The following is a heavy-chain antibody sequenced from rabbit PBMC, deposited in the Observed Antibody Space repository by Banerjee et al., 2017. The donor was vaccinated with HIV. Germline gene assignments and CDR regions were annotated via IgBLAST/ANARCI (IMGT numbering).Heavy chain of an antibody. CDR2: IYTGDGNT. V-gene: IGHV1S45*01. CDR1: GFDFSSNA. D-gene: IGHD8-1*01. Sequence: QEQLEESGGDLVQPEGSLTLTCKASGFDFSSNAMCWVRQAPGKGLEWIACIYTGDGNTYYASWAKGRFTISKTSSTTVTLQMTSLTGADTATYFCARENGGGSWDLWGPGTLVTVS. CDR3: ARENGGGSWDL. J-gene: IGHJ4*01.